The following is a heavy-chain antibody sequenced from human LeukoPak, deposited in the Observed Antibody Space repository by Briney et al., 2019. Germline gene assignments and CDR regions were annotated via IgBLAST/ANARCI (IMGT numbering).Heavy chain of an antibody. J-gene: IGHJ4*02. Sequence: SETLSLTCAVYGGSFRGHYWSWIRQPPGKGLEWIGEINHSGSTNYNPSLKSRVTISVDTSKNQFSLKLSSVTAADTAVYYCARVGRVWFGELLRNYFDYWGQGTLVTVSS. V-gene: IGHV4-34*01. CDR3: ARVGRVWFGELLRNYFDY. CDR2: INHSGST. CDR1: GGSFRGHY. D-gene: IGHD3-10*01.